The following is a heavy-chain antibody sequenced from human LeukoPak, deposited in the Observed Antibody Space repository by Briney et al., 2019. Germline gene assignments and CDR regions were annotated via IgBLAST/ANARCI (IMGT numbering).Heavy chain of an antibody. Sequence: GGSLRLSCTVSGFTVSSNSMSWVRQAPGKGLEWVSFIYSDNTHYSDSVKGRFTISRDNSKNTLYLQMNSLRAEDTAVYYCARDAGYYYDSSGFIDYWGQGTLVTVSS. CDR1: GFTVSSNS. D-gene: IGHD3-22*01. CDR3: ARDAGYYYDSSGFIDY. CDR2: IYSDNT. J-gene: IGHJ4*02. V-gene: IGHV3-53*01.